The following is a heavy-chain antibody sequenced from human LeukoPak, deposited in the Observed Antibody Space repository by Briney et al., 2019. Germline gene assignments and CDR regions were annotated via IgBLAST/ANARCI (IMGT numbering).Heavy chain of an antibody. D-gene: IGHD1-26*01. CDR3: ATPLSGSYYSLGPDAFDI. V-gene: IGHV3-48*04. J-gene: IGHJ3*02. CDR1: GFTFSSYS. Sequence: GGSLRLSCGASGFTFSSYSMNWVRQAPGKGLEWVSYISSSSSAAYYADSVKGRFTISRDNAKNSLYLQMNSLRAENTAVYYCATPLSGSYYSLGPDAFDIWGQGTMVTVSS. CDR2: ISSSSSAA.